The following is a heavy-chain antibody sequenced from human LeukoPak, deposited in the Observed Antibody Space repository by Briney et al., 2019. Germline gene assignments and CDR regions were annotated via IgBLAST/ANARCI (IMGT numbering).Heavy chain of an antibody. CDR2: IYTSGTT. CDR3: ARVSGYDWESFYDY. CDR1: GASISSGSYY. Sequence: SETLSLTCTVSGASISSGSYYWSWIRQPAGKGLEWIGRIYTSGTTNYNPSLKSRVTISVDTSKNQFSLKLSSVTAADTAVYYCARVSGYDWESFYDYWGQGTLVTVSS. J-gene: IGHJ4*02. V-gene: IGHV4-61*02. D-gene: IGHD5-12*01.